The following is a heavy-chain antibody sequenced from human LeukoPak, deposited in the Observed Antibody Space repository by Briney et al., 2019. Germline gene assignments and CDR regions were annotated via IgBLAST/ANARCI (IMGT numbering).Heavy chain of an antibody. CDR2: ISWDGGST. CDR1: GFTFDDYT. Sequence: GGSLRLSCAASGFTFDDYTMHWVRQAPGKGLEWVSLISWDGGSTYYADSVKGRFTISRDNSKNSLYLQMNSLRTEDTALYYCAKGVRGGDLDWYFDYWGQGTLVTVSS. J-gene: IGHJ4*02. V-gene: IGHV3-43*01. CDR3: AKGVRGGDLDWYFDY. D-gene: IGHD3-10*01.